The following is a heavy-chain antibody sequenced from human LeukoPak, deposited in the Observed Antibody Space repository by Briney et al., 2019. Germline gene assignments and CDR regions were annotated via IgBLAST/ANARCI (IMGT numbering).Heavy chain of an antibody. D-gene: IGHD4-11*01. J-gene: IGHJ4*02. V-gene: IGHV3-7*01. Sequence: GGSLRLSCVASEFSLTNFWMTWVRRAPGRGLEWVANIKHDGTEKFYVDSVKGRFTIPRDNAKNSLYLQMNSLRAEDTAVYYCASTEVTTSYFDYWGQGTLVTVSS. CDR2: IKHDGTEK. CDR3: ASTEVTTSYFDY. CDR1: EFSLTNFW.